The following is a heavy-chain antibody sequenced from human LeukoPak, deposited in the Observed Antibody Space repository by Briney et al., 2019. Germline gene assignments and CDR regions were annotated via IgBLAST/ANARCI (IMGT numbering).Heavy chain of an antibody. Sequence: SETLSLTCTVSGGSISSYYWSWIRQPPGKGLEWIGEIYHSGSTNYNPSLKSRVTISVDKSKNQFSLKLSSVTAADTAVYYCARLRWSRFDYWGQGTLVTVSS. J-gene: IGHJ4*02. CDR3: ARLRWSRFDY. CDR1: GGSISSYY. CDR2: IYHSGST. D-gene: IGHD4-23*01. V-gene: IGHV4-59*12.